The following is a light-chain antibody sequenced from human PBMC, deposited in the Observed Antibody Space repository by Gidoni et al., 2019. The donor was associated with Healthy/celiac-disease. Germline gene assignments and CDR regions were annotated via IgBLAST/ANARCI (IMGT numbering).Light chain of an antibody. CDR2: DAS. CDR3: QQYDNLPLT. J-gene: IGKJ4*01. V-gene: IGKV1-33*01. Sequence: DIQMTQSPSYLSASVGDRVTITCQASQDISNYFNWYQQKPGKAPKLLIYDASNLETVVPSRFSGSGSGTDFTFTISSLQPEDIATYYCQQYDNLPLTFGGGTKVEIK. CDR1: QDISNY.